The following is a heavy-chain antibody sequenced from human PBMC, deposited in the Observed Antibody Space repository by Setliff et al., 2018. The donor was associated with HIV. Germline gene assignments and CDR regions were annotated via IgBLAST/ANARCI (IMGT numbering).Heavy chain of an antibody. D-gene: IGHD3-10*01. CDR3: SNSFGSGSYYNPDAFDI. CDR1: GFSLSTNGVA. V-gene: IGHV2-5*01. CDR2: IYWNDDK. J-gene: IGHJ3*02. Sequence: SGPTLVNPTQPLTLTCTFSGFSLSTNGVAVGWIRQPPGKALEWLALIYWNDDKRYRPSLESRLTITKDTSKNQVVLTMTNMDPVDTAIYYCSNSFGSGSYYNPDAFDIWGQGTMVTVSS.